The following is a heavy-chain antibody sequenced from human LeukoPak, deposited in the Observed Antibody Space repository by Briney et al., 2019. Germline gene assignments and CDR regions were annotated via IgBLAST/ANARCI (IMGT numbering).Heavy chain of an antibody. D-gene: IGHD3-9*01. CDR2: IYHSGST. J-gene: IGHJ4*02. Sequence: SETLSLTRVVSGYSISSGYYWGWIRQPPGKGLEWIGSIYHSGSTYYNPSLKSRVTISVDTPENQFSLKLSSVTAADTAVYYCARERYDILTGYYTFDYWGQGTLVTVSS. CDR3: ARERYDILTGYYTFDY. V-gene: IGHV4-38-2*02. CDR1: GYSISSGYY.